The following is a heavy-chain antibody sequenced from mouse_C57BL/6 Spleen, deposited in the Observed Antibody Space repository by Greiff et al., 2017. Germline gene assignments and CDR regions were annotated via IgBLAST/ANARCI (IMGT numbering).Heavy chain of an antibody. CDR3: TGFTTVYYAMDY. Sequence: EVKLMESGGGLVQPGGSMKLSCVASGFTFSNYWMNWVRQSPEKGLEWVAQIRLKSDNYATHYAESVKGRFTISRDDSKSSVYLQMNNLRAEDTGIYYCTGFTTVYYAMDYWGQGTSVTVSS. V-gene: IGHV6-3*01. J-gene: IGHJ4*01. CDR2: IRLKSDNYAT. CDR1: GFTFSNYW. D-gene: IGHD1-1*01.